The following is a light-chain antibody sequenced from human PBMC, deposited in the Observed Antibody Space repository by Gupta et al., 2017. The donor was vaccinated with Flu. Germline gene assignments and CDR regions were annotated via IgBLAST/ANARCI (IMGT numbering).Light chain of an antibody. CDR3: QVWDSSSDHPV. Sequence: SYVLTQPPSVSVAPGQTARITCGGNNSGSKSVHWYQQKPGQAPVLVVYDNNDRPSGIPERFSGSNSGNTATLTISRVEAGGEADYYCQVWDSSSDHPVFGGGTKLTVL. CDR1: NSGSKS. V-gene: IGLV3-21*02. J-gene: IGLJ2*01. CDR2: DNN.